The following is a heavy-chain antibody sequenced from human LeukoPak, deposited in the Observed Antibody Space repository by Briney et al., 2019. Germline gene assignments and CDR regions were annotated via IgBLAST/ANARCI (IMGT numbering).Heavy chain of an antibody. CDR3: AKAPQGYNTYALPAN. CDR2: ISGPGGGT. CDR1: GGSVSSGSYY. V-gene: IGHV3-23*01. D-gene: IGHD5-12*01. J-gene: IGHJ4*02. Sequence: ETLSLTCTVSGGSVSSGSYYWSWVRQAPGKGLEWVSAISGPGGGTYYADSVKGRFTISRDNSKNTLYLQMNSLRVEDTAIYYCAKAPQGYNTYALPANWGQGTLVTVSS.